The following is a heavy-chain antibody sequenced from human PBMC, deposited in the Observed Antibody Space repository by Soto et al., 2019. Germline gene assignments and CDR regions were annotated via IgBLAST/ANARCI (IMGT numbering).Heavy chain of an antibody. CDR1: GFTFSSYW. Sequence: EVQLVESGGGLVQPGGSLRLSCAASGFTFSSYWMTWVRQVPGKGLEWVAYINPDGSAKSYASSVKGRFTLSRDNAKNSLYLQMNSQRAEDKAVYSCSKPHKCNVAFHIWGQGTMVTVSS. J-gene: IGHJ3*02. CDR2: INPDGSAK. V-gene: IGHV3-7*01. CDR3: SKPHKCNVAFHI.